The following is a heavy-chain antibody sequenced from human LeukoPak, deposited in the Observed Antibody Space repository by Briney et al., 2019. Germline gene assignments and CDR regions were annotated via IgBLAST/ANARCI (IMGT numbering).Heavy chain of an antibody. V-gene: IGHV1-8*01. D-gene: IGHD7-27*01. CDR1: GYTFTSYD. CDR3: AIGNSELGIDY. Sequence: ASVKVSCKASGYTFTSYDINWVRQATGQGLEWMGWVNPNSGNTGYAQKFQGRVTMTRNTSTSTAYMELRSLRSDDTAVYYCAIGNSELGIDYWGQGTLVTVSS. J-gene: IGHJ4*02. CDR2: VNPNSGNT.